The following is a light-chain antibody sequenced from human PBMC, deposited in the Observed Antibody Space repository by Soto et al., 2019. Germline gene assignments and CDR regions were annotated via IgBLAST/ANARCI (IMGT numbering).Light chain of an antibody. J-gene: IGKJ1*01. Sequence: EIVLTQSPGTLSLSPGERATLSCRASPSLISSYLAWYQQKPGQAPRLLIYGASRRATGVPDRFSGSGSGTDFTLTINRLEPEDFAVYYCQQYGSSLPWSFGQGTNVEI. CDR2: GAS. CDR1: PSLISSY. CDR3: QQYGSSLPWS. V-gene: IGKV3-20*01.